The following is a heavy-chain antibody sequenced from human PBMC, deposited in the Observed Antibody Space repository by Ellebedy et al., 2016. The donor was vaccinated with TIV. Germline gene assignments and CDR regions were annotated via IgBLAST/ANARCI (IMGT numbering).Heavy chain of an antibody. D-gene: IGHD3-3*01. CDR3: ARDSLDYDFWSGYYGFRDQGYFDY. V-gene: IGHV3-9*01. CDR2: ISWNSGSI. J-gene: IGHJ4*02. CDR1: GFTFDDYA. Sequence: GGSRRLSCAASGFTFDDYAMHWVRQAPGKGLEWVSGISWNSGSIGYADSVKGRFTISRDNAKNSLYLQMNSLRAEDTAVYYCARDSLDYDFWSGYYGFRDQGYFDYWGQGTLVTVSS.